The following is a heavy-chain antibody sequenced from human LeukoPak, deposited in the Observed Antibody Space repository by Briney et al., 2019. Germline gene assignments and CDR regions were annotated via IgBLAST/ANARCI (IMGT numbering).Heavy chain of an antibody. CDR3: AREPYDFWSAASVPGSYYMDV. CDR1: GFSFSSYY. D-gene: IGHD3-3*01. V-gene: IGHV3-48*03. CDR2: ISSSGSTI. J-gene: IGHJ6*03. Sequence: PGGSLRLSGAASGFSFSSYYMYWVRQAPGKGLEWVSYISSSGSTIYYVDSVKGRFTISRDNAKNSLFPQMNSLRAEDTAIYYCAREPYDFWSAASVPGSYYMDVWGKGTTVTVSS.